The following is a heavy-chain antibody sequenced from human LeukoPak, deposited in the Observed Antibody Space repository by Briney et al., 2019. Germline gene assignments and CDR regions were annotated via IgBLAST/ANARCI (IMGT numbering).Heavy chain of an antibody. CDR1: GFTFSNYG. CDR2: VSHDVSNK. Sequence: GGSLRLSCAASGFTFSNYGMHWVRQAPGKGLEWVAAVSHDVSNKYYVGSVQVRFTLSRDDSKNTLYLQMVGLRAEDTAVYYCAKDTTSWTPGETWGQGTLITVSS. CDR3: AKDTTSWTPGET. V-gene: IGHV3-30*18. J-gene: IGHJ5*02. D-gene: IGHD2-2*01.